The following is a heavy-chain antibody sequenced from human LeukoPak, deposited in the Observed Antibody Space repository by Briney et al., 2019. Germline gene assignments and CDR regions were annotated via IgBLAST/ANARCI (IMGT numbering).Heavy chain of an antibody. V-gene: IGHV3-7*01. J-gene: IGHJ4*02. Sequence: TGGSLRLSCAASGFTFNSYWMSWVRQAPGKGLEWVANIDPDGSEKQYGDSVKGRFTTSRENAKNSLYLQMNSLRAEDTAIYYCARIYYFGDNNWRYFDNWGQGTLVTVSS. CDR3: ARIYYFGDNNWRYFDN. CDR1: GFTFNSYW. D-gene: IGHD3-10*01. CDR2: IDPDGSEK.